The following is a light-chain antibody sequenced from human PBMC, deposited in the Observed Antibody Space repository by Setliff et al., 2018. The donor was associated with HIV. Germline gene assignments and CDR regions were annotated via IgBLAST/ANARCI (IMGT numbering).Light chain of an antibody. CDR3: QVWDPNSDHPV. V-gene: IGLV3-21*03. CDR1: NIVTKS. CDR2: DYN. J-gene: IGLJ1*01. Sequence: SSELTQPPSVSAAPGKTANIPCGGNNIVTKSVHWYQQKAGQAPVLVVHDYNARPSGIPERFSGSSSGNTATLTISRVEAEDEADYYCQVWDPNSDHPVFGNGTKVTVL.